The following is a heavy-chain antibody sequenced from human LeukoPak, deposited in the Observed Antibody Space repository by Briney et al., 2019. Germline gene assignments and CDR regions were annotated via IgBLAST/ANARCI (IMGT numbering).Heavy chain of an antibody. CDR2: ITSSNNYI. V-gene: IGHV3-21*01. CDR1: GFTFSNYW. J-gene: IGHJ6*03. D-gene: IGHD2/OR15-2a*01. Sequence: GSLRLSCAASGFTFSNYWMSWVRQAPGKGLEWVSSITSSNNYIYYGDSVKGRFTISRDDAKNSLFLQMNSLRAEDTATYYCARGEFGDYYYFYMDVWGKGTTVTVSS. CDR3: ARGEFGDYYYFYMDV.